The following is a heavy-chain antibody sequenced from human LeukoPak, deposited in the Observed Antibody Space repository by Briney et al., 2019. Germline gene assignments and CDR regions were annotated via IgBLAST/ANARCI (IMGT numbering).Heavy chain of an antibody. Sequence: SVKVSCKASGGTFSSYTISWVRQAPGQGLEWMGRIIPILGIASYAQKFQGRVTITADKSTSTAYMELSSLRSEDTAVYDCARGLTIFGVVINYMDVWGKGTTVTVSS. CDR1: GGTFSSYT. CDR3: ARGLTIFGVVINYMDV. D-gene: IGHD3-3*01. CDR2: IIPILGIA. J-gene: IGHJ6*03. V-gene: IGHV1-69*02.